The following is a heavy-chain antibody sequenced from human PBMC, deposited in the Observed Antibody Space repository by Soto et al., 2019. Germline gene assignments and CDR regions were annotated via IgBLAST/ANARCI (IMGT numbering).Heavy chain of an antibody. CDR1: GFTFSSYA. V-gene: IGHV3-23*01. CDR2: ISGSDGST. Sequence: GGSLRLSCAASGFTFSSYAMNWVRQAPGKGLEWVSVISGSDGSTYYADSVKGRFTISRDNSKNTLYLQMNSLRAEDTAVYYCAKVGTYYYDSSGYYYGNYYDYWGQGTQVTVSS. D-gene: IGHD3-22*01. CDR3: AKVGTYYYDSSGYYYGNYYDY. J-gene: IGHJ4*02.